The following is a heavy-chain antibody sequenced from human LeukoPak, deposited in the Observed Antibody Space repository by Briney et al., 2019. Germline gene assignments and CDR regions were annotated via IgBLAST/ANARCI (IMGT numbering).Heavy chain of an antibody. CDR2: ISGSSDTT. CDR1: GFTFSNYA. D-gene: IGHD6-13*01. Sequence: GGSLRLSCTASGFTFSNYAVSWVRQAPGKGLEWISGISGSSDTTYYADAVKGRFTISRDNSKNTLFLQMSSLRAEDTAVYYCARVEGSSWYGAFDIWGQGTMVTVSS. J-gene: IGHJ3*02. CDR3: ARVEGSSWYGAFDI. V-gene: IGHV3-23*01.